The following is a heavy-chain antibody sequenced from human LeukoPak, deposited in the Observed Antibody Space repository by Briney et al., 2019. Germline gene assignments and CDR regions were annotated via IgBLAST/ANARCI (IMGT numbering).Heavy chain of an antibody. J-gene: IGHJ4*02. Sequence: ASVKVSCKASGYTITSYYMHWVRQAPGQGLEWMGIINPSGGSTSYAQKFQGRVTMTRDTSTSTVYMELSSLRSEDTAVYYCARDILRAWEPLWSGYSPGYWGQGTLVTVSS. CDR2: INPSGGST. V-gene: IGHV1-46*01. CDR1: GYTITSYY. CDR3: ARDILRAWEPLWSGYSPGY. D-gene: IGHD3-3*01.